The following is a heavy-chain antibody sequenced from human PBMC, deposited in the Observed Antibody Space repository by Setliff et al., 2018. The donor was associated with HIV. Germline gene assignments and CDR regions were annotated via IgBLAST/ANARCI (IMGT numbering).Heavy chain of an antibody. V-gene: IGHV1-46*01. Sequence: ASVKVSCKASGYTFTSYYIHWVRQAPGQGLEWMGRINPSGGSTSYAQKFQGRVTMTRDTSTSTVYMELSSLRSEDTAVYYCARVIIFHRPIRNWGQGTLVTVSS. CDR3: ARVIIFHRPIRN. D-gene: IGHD3-10*01. J-gene: IGHJ4*02. CDR2: INPSGGST. CDR1: GYTFTSYY.